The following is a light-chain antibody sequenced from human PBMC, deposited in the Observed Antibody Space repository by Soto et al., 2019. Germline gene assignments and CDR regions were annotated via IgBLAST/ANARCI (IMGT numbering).Light chain of an antibody. V-gene: IGKV1-5*01. Sequence: DIQMTQSPSTLSASVGDRVIITCRASQSISSWLAWYQQKPGKAPNLLIYDVSSLESGVPSRFSGSGSGTEFTLTISSLQPDDFETYYCQQYNSYSWTFGQGTKVDIK. CDR3: QQYNSYSWT. J-gene: IGKJ1*01. CDR2: DVS. CDR1: QSISSW.